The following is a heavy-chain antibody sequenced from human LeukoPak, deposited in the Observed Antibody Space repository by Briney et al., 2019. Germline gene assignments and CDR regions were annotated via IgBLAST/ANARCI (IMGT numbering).Heavy chain of an antibody. CDR3: ARGISSGYPGAH. V-gene: IGHV4-38-2*01. CDR2: FYHSGST. Sequence: SETLSLTCAVSGYSISSGYYWGWVRQPPGKGLEWIGSFYHSGSTYYNPSLKSRVAISVDMSKNQFSLKLTSVTAIDTAIYYCARGISSGYPGAHWGQGTLVSVSS. D-gene: IGHD5-12*01. J-gene: IGHJ4*02. CDR1: GYSISSGYY.